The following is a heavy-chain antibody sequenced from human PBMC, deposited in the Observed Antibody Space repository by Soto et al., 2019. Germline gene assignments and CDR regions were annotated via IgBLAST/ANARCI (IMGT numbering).Heavy chain of an antibody. CDR1: CYTFTSYG. J-gene: IGHJ6*02. D-gene: IGHD6-6*01. CDR3: ARDTWIVAARPAYYGLDV. CDR2: ISLYNGNT. V-gene: IGHV1-18*01. Sequence: SVKVSFKASCYTFTSYGISWVRQAPGQGLEWMGWISLYNGNTNDAQKLQDRVTMTTDTSTSTAYMELRSLRSDDTAVYYCARDTWIVAARPAYYGLDVWGQGTTVTVSS.